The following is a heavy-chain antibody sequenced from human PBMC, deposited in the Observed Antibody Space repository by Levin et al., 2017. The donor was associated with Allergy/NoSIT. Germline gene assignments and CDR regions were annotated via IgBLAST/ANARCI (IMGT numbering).Heavy chain of an antibody. CDR3: ARDYDQLLYDHWFDP. CDR2: ISSSSSYI. Sequence: PGGSLRLSCAASGFTFSSYSMNWVRQAPGTGLEWVSSISSSSSYIYYADSVKGRFTISRDNAKNSLYLQMNSLRAEDTAVYYCARDYDQLLYDHWFDPWGQGTLVTVSS. D-gene: IGHD2-2*02. V-gene: IGHV3-21*01. CDR1: GFTFSSYS. J-gene: IGHJ5*02.